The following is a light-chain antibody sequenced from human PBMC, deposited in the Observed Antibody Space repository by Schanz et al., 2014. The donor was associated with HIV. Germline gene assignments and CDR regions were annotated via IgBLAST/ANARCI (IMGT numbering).Light chain of an antibody. CDR2: KAS. V-gene: IGKV1-5*03. J-gene: IGKJ2*01. Sequence: IQMTQSPATLYASVGDRVTITCRTSQSIGNSLAWLQQKPGRAPKVLIYKASTLESEVPSTFRGSGSGTDFTLTINGLQPDDFATYYCQQLNSFPYTFGQGTMLEI. CDR1: QSIGNS. CDR3: QQLNSFPYT.